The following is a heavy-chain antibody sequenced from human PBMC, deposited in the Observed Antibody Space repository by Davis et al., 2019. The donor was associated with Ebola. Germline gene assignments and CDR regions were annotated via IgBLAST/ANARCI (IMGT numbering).Heavy chain of an antibody. CDR1: GGSISSYY. J-gene: IGHJ6*02. CDR3: ARLTTYARYYYGMDV. Sequence: PSETLSLTCTVSGGSISSYYWSWIRQPAGKGLEWIGRIYTSGSTNYNPSLKSRVTMSVDTSKNQFSLKLSSVTAADTAVYYCARLTTYARYYYGMDVWGQGTTVTVSS. CDR2: IYTSGST. V-gene: IGHV4-4*07. D-gene: IGHD4/OR15-4a*01.